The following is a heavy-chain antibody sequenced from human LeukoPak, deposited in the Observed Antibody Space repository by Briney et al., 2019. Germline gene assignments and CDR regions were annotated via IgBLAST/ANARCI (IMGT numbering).Heavy chain of an antibody. Sequence: SETLSLPRTVSGGSISSYYWNWIRQPPGKGLEWIGYIYYSGSTNYNPSLKSRVTISVDTSKNQFSLQLSSVTAADTAVYYCARGLLVGNTGYYFDYWGQGTLVTVSS. CDR2: IYYSGST. CDR1: GGSISSYY. D-gene: IGHD1-26*01. CDR3: ARGLLVGNTGYYFDY. J-gene: IGHJ4*02. V-gene: IGHV4-59*01.